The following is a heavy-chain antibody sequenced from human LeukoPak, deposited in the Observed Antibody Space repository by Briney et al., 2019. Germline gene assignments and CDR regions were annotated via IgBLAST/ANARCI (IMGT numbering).Heavy chain of an antibody. CDR1: GFTFSSYN. Sequence: GGSLRLSCAASGFTFSSYNMNWVRQAPGKGLEWVASTSSGSSWIYYADSVRGGFTISRDNAKNLLYLQMNSLRVEDTAIYYCARDAGGRTQREGWFDPWGQGTLVTVSS. J-gene: IGHJ5*02. CDR3: ARDAGGRTQREGWFDP. D-gene: IGHD1-1*01. V-gene: IGHV3-21*06. CDR2: TSSGSSWI.